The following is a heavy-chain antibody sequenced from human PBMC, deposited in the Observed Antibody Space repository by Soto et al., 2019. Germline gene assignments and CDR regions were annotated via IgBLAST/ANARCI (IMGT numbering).Heavy chain of an antibody. V-gene: IGHV4-34*01. CDR3: ARGYGGTIDF. CDR2: INHSGRT. D-gene: IGHD2-15*01. CDR1: GGSFSGYY. Sequence: SETLSLTCAVYGGSFSGYYWSWIRQPPGKGLEWIGEINHSGRTDYNPSLKSRVTISVDTSKNQFSLYVSSVTAADTALYYCARGYGGTIDFWGQGTLVTVSS. J-gene: IGHJ4*02.